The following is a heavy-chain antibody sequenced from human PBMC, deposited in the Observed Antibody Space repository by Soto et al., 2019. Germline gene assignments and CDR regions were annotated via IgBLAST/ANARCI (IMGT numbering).Heavy chain of an antibody. CDR2: IIPIFGTA. CDR1: GGTFSSYA. D-gene: IGHD1-7*01. V-gene: IGHV1-69*01. Sequence: QVQLVQSGAEVKKPGSSVKVSCKASGGTFSSYAISWVRQAPGQGLEWMGGIIPIFGTANYAQKFQGRVTITVDASTSAGYMELSSLRSEDTAVYYSASGGVELRPDYWGQGTLVTGSS. J-gene: IGHJ4*02. CDR3: ASGGVELRPDY.